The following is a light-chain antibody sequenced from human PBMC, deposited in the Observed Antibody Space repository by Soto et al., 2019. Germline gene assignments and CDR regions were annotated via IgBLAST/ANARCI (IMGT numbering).Light chain of an antibody. CDR3: LLDFRYFWA. V-gene: IGKV1-6*01. CDR1: QAIRTA. CDR2: AAS. J-gene: IGKJ1*01. Sequence: AIQLTQSPSSLYASWLDRVTITCRASQAIRTALGWYQQKPGKVPKLLIYAASILQSGVPSRFSGSGSGTDFTLTISSLQPEDFATYYCLLDFRYFWAFGQGTKVDIK.